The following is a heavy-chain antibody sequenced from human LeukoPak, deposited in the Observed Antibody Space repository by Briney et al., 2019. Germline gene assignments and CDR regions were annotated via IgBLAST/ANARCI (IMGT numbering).Heavy chain of an antibody. Sequence: SETLSLTCAVYGGSFSGYYWSWIRQPPGKGREWIGEINHSGSTNYNPSLKSRVTISVDTSKNQFSQKLSSVTAADTAVYYCARVSAAYCGGDCYPNLDYWGQGTLVTVSS. V-gene: IGHV4-34*01. CDR3: ARVSAAYCGGDCYPNLDY. D-gene: IGHD2-21*02. CDR1: GGSFSGYY. CDR2: INHSGST. J-gene: IGHJ4*02.